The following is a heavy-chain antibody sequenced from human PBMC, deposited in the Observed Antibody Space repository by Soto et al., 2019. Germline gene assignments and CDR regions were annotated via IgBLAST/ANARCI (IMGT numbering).Heavy chain of an antibody. J-gene: IGHJ3*02. CDR1: GFTFTSSA. CDR3: AAITPGYGGNSPPNAFDI. Sequence: GASVKVSCKASGFTFTSSAVQWVRQARGQRLEWIGWIVVGSGNTNYAQKFQERVTITRDMSTSTAYMELSSLRSEDTAVYYCAAITPGYGGNSPPNAFDIRGQGTMVTVSS. CDR2: IVVGSGNT. V-gene: IGHV1-58*01. D-gene: IGHD4-17*01.